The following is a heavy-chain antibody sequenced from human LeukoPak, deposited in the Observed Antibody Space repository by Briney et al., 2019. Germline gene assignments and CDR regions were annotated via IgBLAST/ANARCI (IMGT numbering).Heavy chain of an antibody. CDR1: GYTFTGYY. V-gene: IGHV1-2*02. CDR2: INPNSGGT. J-gene: IGHJ4*02. D-gene: IGHD5-12*01. CDR3: ARTRHSGYEINFDY. Sequence: ASVKVSCKASGYTFTGYYMHWVRQAPGQGLEWMGWINPNSGGTNYAQKFQGRVTMTRDTSISTAYMELSRLRSDDTAVYYCARTRHSGYEINFDYWGQGTLVTVSS.